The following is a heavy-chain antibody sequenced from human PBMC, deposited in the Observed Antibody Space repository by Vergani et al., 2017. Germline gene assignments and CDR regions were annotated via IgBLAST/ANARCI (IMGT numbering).Heavy chain of an antibody. J-gene: IGHJ4*02. CDR1: GFTFSNSA. CDR2: IRGHGDRT. CDR3: AGEERSNTSPFVGD. V-gene: IGHV3-23*01. D-gene: IGHD2/OR15-2a*01. Sequence: EVHLLESGGGQVEAGGSLRLSCVASGFTFSNSAMSWVRQTSGKGLEWVSAIRGHGDRTYYADSVKGRFTISRDNSKNTVYLQMNSLKAEDRATYYCAGEERSNTSPFVGDWGQGTLVTV.